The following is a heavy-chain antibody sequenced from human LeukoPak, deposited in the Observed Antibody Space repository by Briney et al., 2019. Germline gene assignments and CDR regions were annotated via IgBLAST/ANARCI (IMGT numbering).Heavy chain of an antibody. D-gene: IGHD3-9*01. CDR2: ISAYNGNT. J-gene: IGHJ6*02. V-gene: IGHV1-18*01. CDR1: GYTFTIYG. CDR3: ASTPPDDILTGYPPKVDVRYGMDV. Sequence: ASVKVSFKASGYTFTIYGISRVRQAPGQGLEWMGWISAYNGNTNYAQKLQGRVTMTTDTSTSTAYMELRSLRSDDTAVYYCASTPPDDILTGYPPKVDVRYGMDVWGQGTTVTVSS.